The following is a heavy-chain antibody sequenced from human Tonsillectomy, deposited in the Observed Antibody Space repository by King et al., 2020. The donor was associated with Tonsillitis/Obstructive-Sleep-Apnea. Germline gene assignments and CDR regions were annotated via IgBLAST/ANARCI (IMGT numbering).Heavy chain of an antibody. Sequence: VQLQESGPGLVKPSETLSLTCTVSGGSISSYYWSWIRQPAGKELEWIGRIYTSGSTNYNPSLKSRVTMSVDTSKNQFSLKLSSVTAADTAVYYCAREGCSSTSCPDYYYYYGMDVWGQGTTVTVSS. V-gene: IGHV4-4*07. CDR1: GGSISSYY. CDR3: AREGCSSTSCPDYYYYYGMDV. CDR2: IYTSGST. D-gene: IGHD2-2*01. J-gene: IGHJ6*02.